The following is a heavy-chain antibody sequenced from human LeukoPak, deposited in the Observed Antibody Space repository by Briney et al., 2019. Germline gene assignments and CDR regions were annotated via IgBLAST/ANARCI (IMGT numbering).Heavy chain of an antibody. D-gene: IGHD3-10*01. CDR1: GFTFSGSA. J-gene: IGHJ4*02. CDR2: IRSKANSYAT. V-gene: IGHV3-73*01. CDR3: TRTGPRYYGSGSYNGVGDY. Sequence: QAGGSLRLSCAASGFTFSGSAMHWVRQASGKGLEWVGRIRSKANSYATAYAASVKGRFTISRDDSKNTAYLQMNSLKTEDTAVYYCTRTGPRYYGSGSYNGVGDYWGQGTLVTVSS.